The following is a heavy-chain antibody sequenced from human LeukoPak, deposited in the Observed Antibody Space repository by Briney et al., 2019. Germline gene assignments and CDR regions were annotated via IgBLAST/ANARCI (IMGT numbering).Heavy chain of an antibody. CDR2: ITGTGDGT. J-gene: IGHJ4*02. D-gene: IGHD6-19*01. CDR1: GFNFTIYA. V-gene: IGHV3-23*01. CDR3: AKGVAVASPYYFDY. Sequence: GGSLRLSCAASGFNFTIYAMSWVRQPPGKGPEWVSAITGTGDGTFSSDSVKGRFTISRDNSKNTLYLQMNSLRAEDTAVYYCAKGVAVASPYYFDYWGQGTLVTVSS.